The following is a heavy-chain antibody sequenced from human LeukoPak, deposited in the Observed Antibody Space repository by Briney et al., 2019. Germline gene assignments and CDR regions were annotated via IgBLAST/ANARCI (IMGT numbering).Heavy chain of an antibody. D-gene: IGHD3-9*01. V-gene: IGHV3-7*01. CDR3: ARVEDYDILTGFDY. J-gene: IGHJ4*02. CDR1: GFTFSSYW. Sequence: GGSLRLSCAASGFTFSSYWMSWVRQAPGKGLEWVANTKQDGSEKYYVDSVKGRFTISRDNAKNSLYLQMNSLRAEDTAVYYCARVEDYDILTGFDYWGQGTLVTVSS. CDR2: TKQDGSEK.